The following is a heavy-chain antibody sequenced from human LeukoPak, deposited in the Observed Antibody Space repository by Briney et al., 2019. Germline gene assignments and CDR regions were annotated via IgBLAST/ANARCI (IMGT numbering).Heavy chain of an antibody. D-gene: IGHD3-22*01. CDR3: ARASYYDSSGYDFDY. V-gene: IGHV1-18*01. J-gene: IGHJ4*02. CDR1: GYTFTSYG. CDR2: ISAYNGNT. Sequence: GASVKVSCKASGYTFTSYGISWVRQAPGQGLEWMGWISAYNGNTNYAQKLQGRVTMTTDTSTSTACMELRSLRSDDTAVYYCARASYYDSSGYDFDYWGQGTLVTVSS.